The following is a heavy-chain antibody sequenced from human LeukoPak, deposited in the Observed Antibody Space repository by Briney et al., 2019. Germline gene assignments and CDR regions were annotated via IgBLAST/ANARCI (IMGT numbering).Heavy chain of an antibody. J-gene: IGHJ6*03. CDR3: AKVRGYSYGGSYYYYYYMDV. CDR2: ISYDGSNK. Sequence: GGSLRLSCAASGFTFSSYGMHWVRQAPGKGLEWVAVISYDGSNKYYADSVKGRFTISRDNSKNTLYLQMNSLRAEDTAVYYCAKVRGYSYGGSYYYYYYMDVWGKGTTVTVSS. D-gene: IGHD5-18*01. V-gene: IGHV3-30*18. CDR1: GFTFSSYG.